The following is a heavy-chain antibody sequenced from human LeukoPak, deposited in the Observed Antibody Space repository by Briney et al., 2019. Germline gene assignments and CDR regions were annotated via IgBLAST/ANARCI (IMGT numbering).Heavy chain of an antibody. D-gene: IGHD5-18*01. CDR1: GFTFSSYA. CDR3: ARVRGYSYGRHFDY. Sequence: GRSLRLSCAASGFTFSSYAMHWVRQAPGKGLEWVAVISYDGSNKYYADSVKGRFTISRDNSKNTLYLQMNSLRAEDTAVYYCARVRGYSYGRHFDYWGQGTLVTVSS. J-gene: IGHJ4*02. V-gene: IGHV3-30-3*01. CDR2: ISYDGSNK.